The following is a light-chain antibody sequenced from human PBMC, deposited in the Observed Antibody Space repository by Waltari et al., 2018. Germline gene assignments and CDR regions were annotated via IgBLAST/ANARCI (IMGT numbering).Light chain of an antibody. CDR1: TLGDKY. CDR2: QDN. CDR3: QVWDRSAHVV. J-gene: IGLJ2*01. Sequence: SYELTQPPSVSVSPGQTAIITCSGDTLGDKYACWYQQKPGQSPVLVIYQDNKRPSGIPERFSGSNSGNTATLTISGTQAMDEADYYCQVWDRSAHVVFGGGTKVTVL. V-gene: IGLV3-1*01.